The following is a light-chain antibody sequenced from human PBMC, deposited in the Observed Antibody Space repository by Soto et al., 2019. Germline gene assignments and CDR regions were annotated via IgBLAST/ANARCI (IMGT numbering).Light chain of an antibody. CDR3: CSYAGSSTGV. V-gene: IGLV2-23*01. CDR2: EGS. Sequence: QSALTQPASVSGSPGQSITISCTGTSSDVGSYNLVCWYQQHPGKAPKLMIYEGSKRPSGVSNRFSGSKSGNTASLTISGLQAEDEADYYCCSYAGSSTGVFGGGTKLTVL. CDR1: SSDVGSYNL. J-gene: IGLJ3*02.